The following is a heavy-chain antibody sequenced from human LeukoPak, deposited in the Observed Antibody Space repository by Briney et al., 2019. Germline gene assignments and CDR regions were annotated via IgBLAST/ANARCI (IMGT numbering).Heavy chain of an antibody. D-gene: IGHD4/OR15-4a*01. CDR1: GYTFTSYG. J-gene: IGHJ6*03. CDR3: ARWSVLDYGIPYYYYYYMDV. Sequence: ASVKVSCKASGYTFTSYGISWVRQAPGQGLEWMGWISAYNGNTNYAQKLQGRVTMTTDTSTSTAYMELRSLRSDDTAVYYCARWSVLDYGIPYYYYYYMDVWGKGTTVTVSS. CDR2: ISAYNGNT. V-gene: IGHV1-18*01.